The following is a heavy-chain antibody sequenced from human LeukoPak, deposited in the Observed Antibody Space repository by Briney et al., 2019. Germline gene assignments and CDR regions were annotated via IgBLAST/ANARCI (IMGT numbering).Heavy chain of an antibody. Sequence: VQPGGSLILSCVASGFTFSTYWMRWVRHAPGNGLVWGLIINRGGRSTNSADYVKGRFTISRGNAKNTLFLHTKTLTDEDTTVYYCAVRLRDGDFYFDYWGQGALVTVSS. D-gene: IGHD4-17*01. J-gene: IGHJ4*02. CDR3: AVRLRDGDFYFDY. CDR1: GFTFSTYW. CDR2: INRGGRST. V-gene: IGHV3-74*01.